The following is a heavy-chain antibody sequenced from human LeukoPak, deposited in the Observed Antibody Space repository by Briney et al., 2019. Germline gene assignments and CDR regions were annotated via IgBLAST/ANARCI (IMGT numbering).Heavy chain of an antibody. CDR3: ARDRMSHCGGDCSLDV. CDR1: GFNFNIYG. Sequence: PGTSLRLSCAASGFNFNIYGFHWVRQAPGKGLEWMAVSSYDGTHTSYADSVRGRFTVSRDNSRTSLYLQMNSLRVEDAVVYFGARDRMSHCGGDCSLDVGAKGPRVFVPP. J-gene: IGHJ6*04. D-gene: IGHD2-21*02. V-gene: IGHV3-33*08. CDR2: SSYDGTHT.